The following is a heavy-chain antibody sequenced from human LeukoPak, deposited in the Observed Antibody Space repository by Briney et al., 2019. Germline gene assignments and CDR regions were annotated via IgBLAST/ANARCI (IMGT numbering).Heavy chain of an antibody. CDR1: GGSISSSNW. V-gene: IGHV4-4*02. J-gene: IGHJ4*02. D-gene: IGHD2-2*01. CDR3: ARGLLGSTSSYFDY. CDR2: IYHSGTT. Sequence: SGTLSLTCAVSGGSISSSNWWSWVRQPTGKGLEWIGEIYHSGTTNHNPSLKSRVTISVDKSKNQFSLKLSSVTAADTAVYYCARGLLGSTSSYFDYWGQGTLVTVSS.